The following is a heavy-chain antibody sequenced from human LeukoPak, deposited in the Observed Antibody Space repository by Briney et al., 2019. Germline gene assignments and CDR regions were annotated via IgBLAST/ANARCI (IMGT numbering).Heavy chain of an antibody. CDR1: GFTFGSYA. D-gene: IGHD6-19*01. Sequence: GSLRLSCAGSGFTFGSYAINWVRQPPGKGLEWIGEINQSGSTNYNPSLKSRVTISVDTSKNQFSLRLSSVTAADTAVYNCVFGLAVGGYDAFDIWGQGTVVTVSS. V-gene: IGHV4-34*08. CDR3: VFGLAVGGYDAFDI. CDR2: INQSGST. J-gene: IGHJ3*02.